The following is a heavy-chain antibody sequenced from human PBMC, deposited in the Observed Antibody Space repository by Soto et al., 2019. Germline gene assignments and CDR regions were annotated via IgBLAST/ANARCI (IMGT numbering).Heavy chain of an antibody. CDR1: GFTFSSYA. Sequence: EVQLLESGGGLVQPGGSLRLSCAASGFTFSSYAMSWVRQAPGKGLEWVSAISGRGGSTYYADSVKGRFTISRDNSKNTLYLQMNSLRAEDTAVYYCAIYSSSSVPGFWWYWGQGTLVTVSS. J-gene: IGHJ4*02. V-gene: IGHV3-23*01. CDR2: ISGRGGST. D-gene: IGHD6-6*01. CDR3: AIYSSSSVPGFWWY.